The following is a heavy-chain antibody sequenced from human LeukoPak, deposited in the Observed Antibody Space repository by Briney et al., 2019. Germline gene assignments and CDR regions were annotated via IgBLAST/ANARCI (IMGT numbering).Heavy chain of an antibody. CDR3: VRQRGASGTINHFDP. Sequence: GESLKISCKTSGYSFTTYWIGWVRQMPGTGLEWVGAVYPDDSDTRYSPSFQGQVVISADRSIRTAYLQWNTLKTSDTAMYYCVRQRGASGTINHFDPWGQGTLVTVSS. D-gene: IGHD3-10*01. CDR1: GYSFTTYW. J-gene: IGHJ5*02. CDR2: VYPDDSDT. V-gene: IGHV5-51*01.